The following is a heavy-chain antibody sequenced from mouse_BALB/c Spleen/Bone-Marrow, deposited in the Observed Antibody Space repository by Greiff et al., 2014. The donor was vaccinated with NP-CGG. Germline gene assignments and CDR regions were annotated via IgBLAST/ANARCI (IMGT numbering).Heavy chain of an antibody. Sequence: EVQVVESGGGLVQPGGSLKLSCAASGFTFSSYGMSWVRQTPDKRLELVATINSNGGSTYYPDSVKGRFTISRDNAKNTLYLQMSSLKSEDTAMYYCAGVWYFDYWGQGTSLTVSS. CDR3: AGVWYFDY. J-gene: IGHJ2*03. V-gene: IGHV5-6-3*01. CDR1: GFTFSSYG. CDR2: INSNGGST.